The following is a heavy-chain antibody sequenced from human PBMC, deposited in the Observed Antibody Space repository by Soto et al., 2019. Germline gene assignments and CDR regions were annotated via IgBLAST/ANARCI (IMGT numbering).Heavy chain of an antibody. CDR2: IFPGDSDI. Sequence: GAVGKKAGESLKISCKGSGYSFTNYWIGWVRQLPGKGLEWMGIIFPGDSDIRYSPSFQGQVTISADKSISTAYLQWSSLKASDTAMYYCARRFADGYSSFDYWGQGTLVTVSS. CDR1: GYSFTNYW. J-gene: IGHJ4*02. CDR3: ARRFADGYSSFDY. V-gene: IGHV5-51*01. D-gene: IGHD5-18*01.